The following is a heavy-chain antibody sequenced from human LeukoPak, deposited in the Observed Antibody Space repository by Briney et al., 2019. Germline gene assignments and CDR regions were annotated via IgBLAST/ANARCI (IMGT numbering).Heavy chain of an antibody. CDR2: IYHSGST. D-gene: IGHD3-22*01. Sequence: SGTLSLTCAVSGGSISSSNWWSWVRQPPGKGLEWIGEIYHSGSTNYNPSLKSRVTISVDKSKNQFSLKLSSVTAADTAVYYCARAPYYYDSSGYYFGAWGQGTLVTVSS. CDR1: GGSISSSNW. V-gene: IGHV4-4*02. J-gene: IGHJ5*02. CDR3: ARAPYYYDSSGYYFGA.